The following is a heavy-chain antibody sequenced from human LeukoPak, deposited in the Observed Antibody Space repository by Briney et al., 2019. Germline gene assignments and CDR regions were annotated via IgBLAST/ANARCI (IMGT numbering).Heavy chain of an antibody. Sequence: PGGSLRLSCAASRFTFSSYVMHWVRQALGKGLEWVALIWYDGDTKYYSDSVKGRFTISRDSSKNSLYLQMNSLRAEDTAVYYSAKARCTYLYDTSGYSALDYWGQGTLVTVSS. CDR3: AKARCTYLYDTSGYSALDY. V-gene: IGHV3-33*06. D-gene: IGHD3-22*01. CDR2: IWYDGDTK. J-gene: IGHJ4*02. CDR1: RFTFSSYV.